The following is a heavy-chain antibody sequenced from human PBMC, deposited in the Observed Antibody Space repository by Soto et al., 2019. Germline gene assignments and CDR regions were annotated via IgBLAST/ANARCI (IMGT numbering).Heavy chain of an antibody. CDR1: GFTFSSYA. CDR2: ISYDGSNK. Sequence: QVQLVESGGGVVQPGRSLRLSCAASGFTFSSYAMHWVRQAPGKGLEWVAVISYDGSNKYYADSVKGRFTISRDNSKNPLYLQMNSLRAEDTAVYYCARGGSEYGYWGQGTLVTVSS. D-gene: IGHD3-16*01. CDR3: ARGGSEYGY. V-gene: IGHV3-30-3*01. J-gene: IGHJ4*02.